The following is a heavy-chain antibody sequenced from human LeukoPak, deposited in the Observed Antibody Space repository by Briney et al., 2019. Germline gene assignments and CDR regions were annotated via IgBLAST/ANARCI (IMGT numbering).Heavy chain of an antibody. Sequence: EASVKVSCKASGYTFTGYYMHWVRQAPGQGLEWMGWINPNSGGTNYAQKFQGRVTMTRDTSISTAYMELSRLRSDDTAVYYCARDSPEPTTFNYGSGSVGFDYWGQGTLVTVSS. V-gene: IGHV1-2*02. CDR1: GYTFTGYY. D-gene: IGHD3-10*01. CDR2: INPNSGGT. J-gene: IGHJ4*02. CDR3: ARDSPEPTTFNYGSGSVGFDY.